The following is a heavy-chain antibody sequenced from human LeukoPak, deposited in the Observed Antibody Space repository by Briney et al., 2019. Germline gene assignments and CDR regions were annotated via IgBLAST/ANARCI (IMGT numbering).Heavy chain of an antibody. CDR3: ARNPGGNTTFYFDI. V-gene: IGHV3-74*01. D-gene: IGHD1-1*01. CDR1: GVTFSSYC. J-gene: IGHJ4*02. CDR2: INSDGSSK. Sequence: GTLRLSCAVSGVTFSSYCMHWVRQAPGKGLVWVSRINSDGSSKSYADPVNGRITISRDNAKNTLYLQMNSLGPEDTDVYYCARNPGGNTTFYFDIWGQGTLVTVSS.